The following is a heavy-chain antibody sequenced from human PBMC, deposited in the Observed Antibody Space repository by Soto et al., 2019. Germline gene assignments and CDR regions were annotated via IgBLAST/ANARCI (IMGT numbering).Heavy chain of an antibody. Sequence: EVQLLESGGGLVQPGGSLRLSCAASGFTFSSYAMSWVRQAPGKWLEWVSAISGSGGSTYYADSVKGRFTISRDNSKNTLYLQMNSLRAEDTAVYYCAKVFFEYSSLSQYFDYWGQGTLVTVSS. J-gene: IGHJ4*02. CDR3: AKVFFEYSSLSQYFDY. D-gene: IGHD6-6*01. CDR2: ISGSGGST. CDR1: GFTFSSYA. V-gene: IGHV3-23*01.